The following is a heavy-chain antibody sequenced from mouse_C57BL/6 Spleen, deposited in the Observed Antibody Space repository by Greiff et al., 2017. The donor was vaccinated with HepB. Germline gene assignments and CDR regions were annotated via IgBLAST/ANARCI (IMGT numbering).Heavy chain of an antibody. CDR1: GYAFSSSW. CDR3: ARSTGNAMDY. J-gene: IGHJ4*01. V-gene: IGHV1-82*01. CDR2: IYPGDGDT. Sequence: QVKLQQSGPELVKPGASVKISCKASGYAFSSSWMNWVKQRPGKGLEWIGRIYPGDGDTNYNGKFKGKATLTADKSSSTAYMQLSSLTSEDSAVYFCARSTGNAMDYWGQGTSVTVSS.